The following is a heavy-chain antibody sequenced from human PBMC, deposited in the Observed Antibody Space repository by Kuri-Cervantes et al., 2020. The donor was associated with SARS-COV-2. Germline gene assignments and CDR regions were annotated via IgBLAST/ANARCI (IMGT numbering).Heavy chain of an antibody. V-gene: IGHV3-23*01. D-gene: IGHD2-2*01. Sequence: GDSLKISCAASGFTFSSYATSWVRQAPGKGLEWVSAISGSDGSTYYADSVKGRFTISRDNSKNTLYLQMNSLRAEDTAVYYCAKAGGYGSSTSFSQYGIPDVWGQGTLVTVSS. CDR3: AKAGGYGSSTSFSQYGIPDV. J-gene: IGHJ4*02. CDR1: GFTFSSYA. CDR2: ISGSDGST.